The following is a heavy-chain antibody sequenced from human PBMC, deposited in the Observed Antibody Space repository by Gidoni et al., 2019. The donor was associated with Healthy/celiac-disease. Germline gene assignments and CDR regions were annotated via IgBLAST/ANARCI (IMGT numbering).Heavy chain of an antibody. V-gene: IGHV3-30*07. J-gene: IGHJ4*02. Sequence: GRFTISRDNSKNTLYLQMNSLRAEDTAVYYCASAYSSGWYYFDYWGQGTLVTVSS. CDR3: ASAYSSGWYYFDY. D-gene: IGHD6-19*01.